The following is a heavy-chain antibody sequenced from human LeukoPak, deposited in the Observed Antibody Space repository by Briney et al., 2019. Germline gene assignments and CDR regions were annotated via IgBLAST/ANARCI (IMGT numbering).Heavy chain of an antibody. Sequence: GGSLGLSCAASGFTFSNYAMSWVRQAAGKGLEWVSGLSGSGDIPNHVDSVKGRFTISRANSKNTLYLQMNSLRAEDTAIYYCTRDDAVGGGYLDYWGQGALVTVSS. J-gene: IGHJ4*02. CDR3: TRDDAVGGGYLDY. CDR1: GFTFSNYA. D-gene: IGHD6-19*01. CDR2: LSGSGDIP. V-gene: IGHV3-23*01.